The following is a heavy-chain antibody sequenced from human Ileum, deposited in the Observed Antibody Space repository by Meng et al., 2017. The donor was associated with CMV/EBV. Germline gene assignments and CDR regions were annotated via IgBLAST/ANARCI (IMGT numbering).Heavy chain of an antibody. Sequence: EVQLVVPGGGLIEPGGSVSLSCVGSGFTFSNAWMNWVRQSPGKGLEWVGRVKSKSDGGTIDYAALVKGRFSISRDDSENTLYLQMNNLKTDDTALYFCTTDPGIAVRHWGQGTMVTVSS. J-gene: IGHJ1*01. D-gene: IGHD6-6*01. CDR3: TTDPGIAVRH. CDR1: GFTFSNAW. V-gene: IGHV3-15*01. CDR2: VKSKSDGGTI.